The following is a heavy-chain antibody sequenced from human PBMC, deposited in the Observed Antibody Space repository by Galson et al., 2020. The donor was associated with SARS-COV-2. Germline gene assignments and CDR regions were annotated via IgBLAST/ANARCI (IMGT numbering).Heavy chain of an antibody. Sequence: SGASVKVSCEVSGYTLTELSMHWVRQAPGKGLEWMGGFDPEDGETIYAQKFQGRVTMTEDTSTDTAYMELSSLRSEDTAVYYCATAPAITMVRGVNWFDPWGQGTLVTVSS. J-gene: IGHJ5*02. D-gene: IGHD3-10*01. CDR3: ATAPAITMVRGVNWFDP. CDR2: FDPEDGET. CDR1: GYTLTELS. V-gene: IGHV1-24*01.